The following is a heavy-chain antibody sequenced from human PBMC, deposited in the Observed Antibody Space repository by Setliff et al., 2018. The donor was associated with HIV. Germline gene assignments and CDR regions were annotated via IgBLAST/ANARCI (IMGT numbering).Heavy chain of an antibody. D-gene: IGHD2-2*01. Sequence: ASVKVSCKASGYTFTNYGISWVRQAPGQGLEWMGWISAYYGNTNYGQKLQGRVTMTTDTSTSTAYMELRSLRSDDTAVYYCARVFRDIVVVPATTAPSYCFDCWGQGTLVTVS. V-gene: IGHV1-18*01. CDR1: GYTFTNYG. CDR3: ARVFRDIVVVPATTAPSYCFDC. J-gene: IGHJ4*02. CDR2: ISAYYGNT.